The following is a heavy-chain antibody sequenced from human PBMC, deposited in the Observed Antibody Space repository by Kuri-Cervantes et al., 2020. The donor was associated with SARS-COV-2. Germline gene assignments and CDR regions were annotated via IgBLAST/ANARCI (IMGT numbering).Heavy chain of an antibody. CDR1: VFTFCSYE. D-gene: IGHD3-22*01. V-gene: IGHV3-30*02. J-gene: IGHJ5*02. CDR3: ARDPEQSGYYLDL. CDR2: IRYDGSNK. Sequence: LTRAVSVFTFCSYEMPWGRQAPGKGLEWVAFIRYDGSNKYYAAPAKGRSTISVDNSKNTLYLQMNSLRAEDTALYYCARDPEQSGYYLDLWGQGTLVTVSS.